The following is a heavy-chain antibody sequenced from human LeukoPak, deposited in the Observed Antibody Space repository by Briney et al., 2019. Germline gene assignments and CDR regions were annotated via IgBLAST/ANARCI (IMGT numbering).Heavy chain of an antibody. CDR3: ARVDRERGYYYYGMDV. CDR1: GFTFSSYG. Sequence: GGSLRLSCAASGFTFSSYGMHWVRQAPGKGLERVAVIWYDGSNKYYADSVKGRFTISRDNSKNTLYLQMNSLRAEDTAVYYCARVDRERGYYYYGMDVWGKGTTVTVSS. J-gene: IGHJ6*04. D-gene: IGHD3-22*01. CDR2: IWYDGSNK. V-gene: IGHV3-33*01.